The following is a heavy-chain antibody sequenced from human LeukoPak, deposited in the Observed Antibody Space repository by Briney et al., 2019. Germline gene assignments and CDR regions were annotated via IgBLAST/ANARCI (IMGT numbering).Heavy chain of an antibody. D-gene: IGHD3-16*01. J-gene: IGHJ4*02. CDR1: GYTFTSYY. V-gene: IGHV1-46*01. CDR3: ARFHLDQGVFDY. Sequence: ASVKVSCKASGYTFTSYYMHWVRQAPGQGLEWMGIINPSGGSTSYAQKFQGRVTITADESTSTAYMELSSLRSEDTAVYYCARFHLDQGVFDYWGQGTLVTVSS. CDR2: INPSGGST.